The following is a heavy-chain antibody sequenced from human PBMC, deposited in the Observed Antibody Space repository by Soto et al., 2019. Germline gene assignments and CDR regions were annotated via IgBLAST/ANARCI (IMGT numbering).Heavy chain of an antibody. CDR3: ARGEAAAVLDY. CDR1: GFTFSSYS. V-gene: IGHV3-21*01. Sequence: EVQLVESGGGLVKPGGSLRLSCAASGFTFSSYSMNWVRQAPGKGLEWVSCLSSSTRNIYYADSVKGRFTISRDNAKESLYLQMNSLRGDDTAVYYCARGEAAAVLDYWGQGTLVTVSS. D-gene: IGHD6-13*01. CDR2: LSSSTRNI. J-gene: IGHJ4*02.